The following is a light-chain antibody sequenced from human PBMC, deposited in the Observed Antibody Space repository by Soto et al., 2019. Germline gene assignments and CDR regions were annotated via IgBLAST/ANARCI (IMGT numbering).Light chain of an antibody. CDR3: QQSYSTPRT. J-gene: IGKJ1*01. Sequence: DIQMTQSPSSLSASVGDRVTITCRASQSISSYLNCYQQKPGKATKLLIYAASSLQSGVPSRFSGSGSGTDFTLTISSLQPEDVATYYCQQSYSTPRTFGQGTKVEIK. V-gene: IGKV1-39*01. CDR1: QSISSY. CDR2: AAS.